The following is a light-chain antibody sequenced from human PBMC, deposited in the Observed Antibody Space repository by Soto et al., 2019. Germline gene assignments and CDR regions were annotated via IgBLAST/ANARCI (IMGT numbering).Light chain of an antibody. Sequence: QSVLTQPASVSGSPGQSITISCTGTSSDVGGYNYLSWYQQHPGKAPKLMIYDVSNRPSGVSNRFSGSKSGNTASLTISGLQAEDGQDYYSSSNTGRGTVVFGEGTK. CDR1: SSDVGGYNY. J-gene: IGLJ3*02. CDR2: DVS. CDR3: SSNTGRGTVV. V-gene: IGLV2-14*01.